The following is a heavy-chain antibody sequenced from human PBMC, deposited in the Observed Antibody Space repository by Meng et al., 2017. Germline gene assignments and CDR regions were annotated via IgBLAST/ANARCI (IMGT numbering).Heavy chain of an antibody. J-gene: IGHJ4*02. CDR1: GFTVSSNY. CDR3: ARRDYGDYAASGY. D-gene: IGHD4-17*01. V-gene: IGHV3-66*02. CDR2: IYSGGST. Sequence: GESLKISCAASGFTVSSNYMSWVRQAPGKGLEWVSVIYSGGSTYYADYVKGRFTISRDNSKNTLYLQMNSLRAEDTAVYYCARRDYGDYAASGYWGQGTLVTVSS.